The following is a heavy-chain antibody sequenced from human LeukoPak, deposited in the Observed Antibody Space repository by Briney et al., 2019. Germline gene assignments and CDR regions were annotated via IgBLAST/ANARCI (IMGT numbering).Heavy chain of an antibody. Sequence: GRSLRLSCAASGFTFSSYGMHWVRQAPGKGLEWVAVISYDGSNKYYADSMKGRITISRDNSKNTLYLQMNSLRAEDTAVYYCVFEGRADAFDIWGQGTMVTVSS. CDR3: VFEGRADAFDI. CDR2: ISYDGSNK. V-gene: IGHV3-30*03. J-gene: IGHJ3*02. D-gene: IGHD3-10*01. CDR1: GFTFSSYG.